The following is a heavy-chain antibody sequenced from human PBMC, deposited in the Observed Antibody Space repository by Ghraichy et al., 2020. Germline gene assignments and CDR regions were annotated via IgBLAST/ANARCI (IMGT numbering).Heavy chain of an antibody. D-gene: IGHD3-10*01. Sequence: ASVKVSCKASGYTFTGYGITWVRQSPGQGLEWMGWIGAYSDNTNYARKLQGRVTMTTDTSTTTAYMELRTLRSDDTAVYYCARAGERNWHNYGLDVWGQGTTVTVSS. CDR2: IGAYSDNT. V-gene: IGHV1-18*01. CDR3: ARAGERNWHNYGLDV. CDR1: GYTFTGYG. J-gene: IGHJ6*02.